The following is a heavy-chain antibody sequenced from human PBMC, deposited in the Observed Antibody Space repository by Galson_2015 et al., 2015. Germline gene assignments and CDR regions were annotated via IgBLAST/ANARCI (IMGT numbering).Heavy chain of an antibody. J-gene: IGHJ4*02. V-gene: IGHV1-18*01. D-gene: IGHD5-12*01. CDR1: GYTFTSYG. Sequence: SVKVSCKASGYTFTSYGITWVRQAPGQGLEWMGWISPYNGNTNYAQNLQDRVTMTTDTSTSTAYMDLRSLRSDDTAVYYCARDRSGGVTSGYDIEFDSWGQGTLVTVSS. CDR3: ARDRSGGVTSGYDIEFDS. CDR2: ISPYNGNT.